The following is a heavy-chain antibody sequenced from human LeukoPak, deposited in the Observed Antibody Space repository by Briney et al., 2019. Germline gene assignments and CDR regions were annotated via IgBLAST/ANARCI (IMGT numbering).Heavy chain of an antibody. J-gene: IGHJ4*02. Sequence: ASVKVSCKASGYTFTSYYMHWVRQAPGQGLEWMGIINPSGGSTSYAQKFQGRVTMTRDMSTSTVYMELSSLRSEDTAVYYCASGNHHGGKIVGPGGGGTLLDYWGQGTLVTVSS. CDR2: INPSGGST. V-gene: IGHV1-46*01. CDR1: GYTFTSYY. D-gene: IGHD1-26*01. CDR3: ASGNHHGGKIVGPGGGGTLLDY.